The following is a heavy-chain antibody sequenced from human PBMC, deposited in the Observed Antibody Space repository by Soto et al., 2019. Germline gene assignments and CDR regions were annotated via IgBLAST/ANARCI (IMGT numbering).Heavy chain of an antibody. V-gene: IGHV3-30-3*01. CDR3: AREHRGDYFDY. J-gene: IGHJ4*02. D-gene: IGHD2-15*01. CDR1: GFTFSSYA. Sequence: QVQLVESGGGVVQPGRSLRLSCAASGFTFSSYAMHWVRQAPGKGLEWVAVISYDGSNKYYADSVKGRFTISRDNSKNTLYLQMHSLRAEDTAVYYCAREHRGDYFDYWGQGTLVTVSS. CDR2: ISYDGSNK.